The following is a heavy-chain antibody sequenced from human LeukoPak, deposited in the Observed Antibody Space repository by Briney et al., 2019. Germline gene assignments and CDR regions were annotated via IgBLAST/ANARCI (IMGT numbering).Heavy chain of an antibody. CDR1: GFTFSSYS. CDR2: ITTTSSYI. CDR3: ARGGWFGELFGYFDY. V-gene: IGHV3-21*01. J-gene: IGHJ4*02. D-gene: IGHD3-10*01. Sequence: GGSLRLSCAASGFTFSSYSMNWVRQAPGKGLEWVSSITTTSSYIYYPDSVRGRFTISRDNAKNSLYLQMNSLRAEDTAVYYCARGGWFGELFGYFDYWGQGTLVTVSS.